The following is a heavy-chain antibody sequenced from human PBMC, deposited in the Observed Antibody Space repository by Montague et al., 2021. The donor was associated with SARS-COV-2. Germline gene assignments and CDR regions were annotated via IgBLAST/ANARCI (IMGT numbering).Heavy chain of an antibody. J-gene: IGHJ4*02. Sequence: ETQSLACTVSGGSISSSSYYWGWIRQPPGKGLEWIGSIDYSGSTYYNPSLKSRVTISVDTSKNQFSLKLSYVTAADTAVYYCAKVKHVHYDFWSGYRGGCFDYWGQGTLVTVSS. V-gene: IGHV4-39*01. CDR2: IDYSGST. CDR3: AKVKHVHYDFWSGYRGGCFDY. CDR1: GGSISSSSYY. D-gene: IGHD3-3*01.